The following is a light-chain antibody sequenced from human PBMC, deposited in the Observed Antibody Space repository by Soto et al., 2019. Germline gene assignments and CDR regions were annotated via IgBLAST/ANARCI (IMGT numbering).Light chain of an antibody. Sequence: QSALTQPASVSGSPGQSITVSRTGTSSDVGGYNYVSWYQQHPGKAPRLMIYDVTNRPSGVSDRFSGSKSGNTASLTISGLQAEDEADYYCSSYRGGSTYVFGTGIKVTVL. CDR2: DVT. CDR3: SSYRGGSTYV. CDR1: SSDVGGYNY. J-gene: IGLJ1*01. V-gene: IGLV2-14*03.